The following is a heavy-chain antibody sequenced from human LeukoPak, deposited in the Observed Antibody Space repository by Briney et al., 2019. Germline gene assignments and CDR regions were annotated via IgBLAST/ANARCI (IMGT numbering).Heavy chain of an antibody. V-gene: IGHV3-66*01. CDR3: ARASGYSYGSDAFDI. CDR2: IYSGGST. J-gene: IGHJ3*02. D-gene: IGHD5-18*01. CDR1: GFTVSSNY. Sequence: GGSLRLSCAASGFTVSSNYMSWVRQAPGKGLEWVSVIYSGGSTYYADSVKGRFTISRDNSKNTLYLQMNSLRAEDTAVYYCARASGYSYGSDAFDIWGQGTMVTVSS.